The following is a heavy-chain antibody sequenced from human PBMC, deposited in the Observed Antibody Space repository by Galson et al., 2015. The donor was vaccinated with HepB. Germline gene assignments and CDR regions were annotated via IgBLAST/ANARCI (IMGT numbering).Heavy chain of an antibody. CDR3: ARDLYSSGWQIFDY. J-gene: IGHJ4*02. D-gene: IGHD6-19*01. Sequence: SLRLSCAASGFTFSSYAMHWVRQAPGKGLEWVAVISYDGSNKYYADSVKGRFTISRDNSKNTLYLQMNSLRAEDTAVYYCARDLYSSGWQIFDYWGQGTLVTVSS. V-gene: IGHV3-30-3*01. CDR2: ISYDGSNK. CDR1: GFTFSSYA.